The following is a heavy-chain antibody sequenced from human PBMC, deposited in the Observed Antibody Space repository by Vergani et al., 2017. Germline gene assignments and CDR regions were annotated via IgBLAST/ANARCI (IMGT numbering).Heavy chain of an antibody. V-gene: IGHV3-49*03. CDR1: GFTFGYYA. CDR2: IRSKAYGQAT. CDR3: VRDQVTMLRGSDALDI. D-gene: IGHD3-10*01. Sequence: EVQLVESGGDLVQPGRSLRLSCTASGFTFGYYAMDWFRQAPGQGLEWVGGIRSKAYGQATIYAASVKGRLTSSRDDSKSIAYLQMNNLQTEDTAMYYCVRDQVTMLRGSDALDIWGQGTMVTVSS. J-gene: IGHJ3*02.